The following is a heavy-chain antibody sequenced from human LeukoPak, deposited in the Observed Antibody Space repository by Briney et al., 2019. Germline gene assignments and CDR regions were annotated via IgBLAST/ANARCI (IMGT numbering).Heavy chain of an antibody. CDR1: GFTFSSYA. D-gene: IGHD3-10*01. J-gene: IGHJ4*02. CDR2: ISYDGSNK. CDR3: ARDKEILWFGELFDY. V-gene: IGHV3-30-3*01. Sequence: GGSLRLSCAASGFTFSSYALHWVRLAPGKGLEWVAVISYDGSNKYYADSVKGRFTISRDNSKNTLYLQMNSLRAEDTAVYYCARDKEILWFGELFDYWGQGTLVTVSS.